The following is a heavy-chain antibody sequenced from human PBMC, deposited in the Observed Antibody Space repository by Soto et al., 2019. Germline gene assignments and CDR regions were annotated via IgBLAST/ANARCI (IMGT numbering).Heavy chain of an antibody. J-gene: IGHJ6*03. Sequence: GGSLRLSCAASGFTFSSYWMSWVRQAPGKGLEWVANIKQDGSEKYYVDSVKGRFTISRDNAKNSLYLKMNSLRAEDTAVYYCARSGRYSSSWRNYYYYYYMDVWGKGTTVTVSS. CDR3: ARSGRYSSSWRNYYYYYYMDV. CDR2: IKQDGSEK. CDR1: GFTFSSYW. D-gene: IGHD6-13*01. V-gene: IGHV3-7*01.